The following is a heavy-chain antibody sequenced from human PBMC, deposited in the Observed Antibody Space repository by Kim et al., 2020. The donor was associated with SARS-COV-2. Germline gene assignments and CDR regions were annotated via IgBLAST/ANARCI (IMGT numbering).Heavy chain of an antibody. CDR3: ARDMRKQLWPGYYYGMDV. D-gene: IGHD5-18*01. CDR1: GFTFSSYA. Sequence: GGSLRLSCAASGFTFSSYAMHWVRQAPGKGLEWVAVISYDGSNKYYEDSAKGRFTIPRDNSKNTLYLQMNSLRAEDTAVYYCARDMRKQLWPGYYYGMDVWGRGTRVTVSS. V-gene: IGHV3-30*04. CDR2: ISYDGSNK. J-gene: IGHJ6*02.